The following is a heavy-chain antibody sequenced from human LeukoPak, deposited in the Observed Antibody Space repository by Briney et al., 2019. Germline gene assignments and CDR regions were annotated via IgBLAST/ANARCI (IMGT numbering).Heavy chain of an antibody. Sequence: GGSLRLSCAASGFTFSGYSMNWVRQAPGKGLEWVSSITSSGSYIYYGDSVKGRFTISRDNAKNSLYLQMNSLRAADTAVYYCARAVYDVLRYSYNWFDPWGQGTLVTVSS. CDR3: ARAVYDVLRYSYNWFDP. V-gene: IGHV3-21*04. CDR2: ITSSGSYI. D-gene: IGHD3-9*01. J-gene: IGHJ5*02. CDR1: GFTFSGYS.